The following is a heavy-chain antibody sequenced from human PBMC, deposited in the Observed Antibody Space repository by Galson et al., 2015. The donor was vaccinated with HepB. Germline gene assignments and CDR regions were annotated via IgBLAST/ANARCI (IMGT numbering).Heavy chain of an antibody. CDR1: GFTFSSYG. J-gene: IGHJ6*02. CDR2: IWHDGSNK. Sequence: SLRLSCAASGFTFSSYGMHWVRQAPGKGLEWVAGIWHDGSNKYYADSVKGRFTISRDNSKNTMYLQMNSLRAEDTAVYYCARDRRIAVAGTGVFFYYYGMDVWGQGTTVTVSS. V-gene: IGHV3-33*08. D-gene: IGHD6-19*01. CDR3: ARDRRIAVAGTGVFFYYYGMDV.